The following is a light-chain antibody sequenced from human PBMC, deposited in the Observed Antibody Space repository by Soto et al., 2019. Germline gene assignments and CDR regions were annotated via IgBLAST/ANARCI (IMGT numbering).Light chain of an antibody. J-gene: IGKJ4*01. V-gene: IGKV3-20*01. CDR3: QQYGSSAT. CDR1: QIVSSSY. Sequence: EIVLTQSPGTLSLSPGERATLSCRASQIVSSSYLAWYQQKPGQAPRLLIYGASSRATGIPDRFSGSGSGTDFTLTISRLEPEDFAVYYCQQYGSSATFGGGTKVEIK. CDR2: GAS.